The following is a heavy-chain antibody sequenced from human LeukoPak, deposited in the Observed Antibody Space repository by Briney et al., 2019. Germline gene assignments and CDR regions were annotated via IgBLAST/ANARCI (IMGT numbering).Heavy chain of an antibody. CDR3: TNQDDGSRDY. CDR1: GGGFSGFY. D-gene: IGHD3-10*01. Sequence: SGTLSPTCAVYGGGFSGFYWGWIPPPPGKGLEWIGSIYYSGSTYYNPSLKSRVTISVDTSKNQFSLKLSSVTAADTAVYYCTNQDDGSRDYWGQGTLVTVSS. CDR2: IYYSGST. V-gene: IGHV4-39*01. J-gene: IGHJ4*02.